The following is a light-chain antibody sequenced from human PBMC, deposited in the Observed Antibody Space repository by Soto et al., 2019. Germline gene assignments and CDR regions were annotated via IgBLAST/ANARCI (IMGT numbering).Light chain of an antibody. CDR3: QQSYSTPPT. CDR2: AAS. Sequence: DIPMTQSPSSLAASLGDSVPITCRARQGISGYLNWYQQKRGKAPKLLIYAASSLQSGVPSRFSGSGSGTDVTLTISSLQPEECETDYCQQSYSTPPTFGHGTKVDIK. J-gene: IGKJ1*01. V-gene: IGKV1-39*01. CDR1: QGISGY.